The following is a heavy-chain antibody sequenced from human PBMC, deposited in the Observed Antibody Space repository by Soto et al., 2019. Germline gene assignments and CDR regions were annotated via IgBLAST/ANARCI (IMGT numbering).Heavy chain of an antibody. CDR3: ARGLSYRQD. V-gene: IGHV1-8*01. CDR1: GYTFTSYD. J-gene: IGHJ4*02. D-gene: IGHD1-26*01. CDR2: MHPNSGNT. Sequence: ASVKVSCKASGYTFTSYDIYWARQATGQGLEWMGWMHPNSGNTGYAQKFQGRVTMTRNTSITTAYMELSSLTSEDTAVYYCARGLSYRQDWGQGTLVTVSS.